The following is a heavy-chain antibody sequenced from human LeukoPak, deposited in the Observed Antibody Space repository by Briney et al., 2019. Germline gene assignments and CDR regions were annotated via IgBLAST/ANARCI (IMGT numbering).Heavy chain of an antibody. CDR1: GFTFSSYS. V-gene: IGHV3-21*01. J-gene: IGHJ4*02. D-gene: IGHD6-6*01. Sequence: GGSLRLSCAASGFTFSSYSMNWVRQAPGKGLEWVSSISSSSSYIYYADSVKGRFTISRDNAKNSLYLQMNSLRAEDTALYYCARDKQLVQRGGVYWGQGTLVTVSS. CDR3: ARDKQLVQRGGVY. CDR2: ISSSSSYI.